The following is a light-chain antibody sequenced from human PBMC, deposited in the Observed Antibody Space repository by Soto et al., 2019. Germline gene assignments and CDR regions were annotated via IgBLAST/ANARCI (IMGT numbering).Light chain of an antibody. J-gene: IGLJ1*01. V-gene: IGLV2-23*01. CDR2: EGN. Sequence: QSALTQPASVSGSPGQSITISCTGTSSDVGGYKSVSWYQQQPDRAPKLILYEGNRRPSGVSGRFSGSKSGNTASLTISGLQAEDEADYYCCSYVGARTYVFGSGTKLTVL. CDR1: SSDVGGYKS. CDR3: CSYVGARTYV.